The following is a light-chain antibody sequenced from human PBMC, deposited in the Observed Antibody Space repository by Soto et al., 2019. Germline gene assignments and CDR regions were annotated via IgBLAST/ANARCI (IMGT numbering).Light chain of an antibody. J-gene: IGKJ2*01. Sequence: EIVMTQSPATLSVSPGERATLSCRASQSVSSNLAWYQQKPGQAPRLLIYGASTRATGIPARFSGSGSRTEFALTISSLQSEDFAVYYCQQYNNWPYTLGQGTKLEIK. CDR3: QQYNNWPYT. CDR2: GAS. V-gene: IGKV3-15*01. CDR1: QSVSSN.